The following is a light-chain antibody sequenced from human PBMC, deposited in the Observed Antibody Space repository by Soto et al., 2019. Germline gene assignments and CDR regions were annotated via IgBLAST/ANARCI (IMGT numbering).Light chain of an antibody. CDR1: SSEVGGYNY. V-gene: IGLV2-14*01. CDR3: SSYTSSRGV. Sequence: QSVLTQAASVSGSPGRSITISCTGTSSEVGGYNYVSWYQQHPGKAPKLMIYDVSNRPSGVSNRFSGSKSGNTASLTISGLQAEDEADYYCSSYTSSRGVFGTGTKVTV. J-gene: IGLJ1*01. CDR2: DVS.